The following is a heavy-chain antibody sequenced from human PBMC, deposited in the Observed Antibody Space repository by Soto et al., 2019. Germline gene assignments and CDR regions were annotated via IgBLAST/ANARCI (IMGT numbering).Heavy chain of an antibody. Sequence: QVQLVQSGAEVKKPGASVKVSCKASGYTFTSYDINWVRQATGQGLEWMGWMNPNSGNTGYAQKFQGRVTMTRNTSISTAYMELSSLRSEDTAVYYCARARTGRYYDSSGYYLYYWGQGTLVTVSS. D-gene: IGHD3-22*01. CDR2: MNPNSGNT. CDR1: GYTFTSYD. V-gene: IGHV1-8*01. CDR3: ARARTGRYYDSSGYYLYY. J-gene: IGHJ4*02.